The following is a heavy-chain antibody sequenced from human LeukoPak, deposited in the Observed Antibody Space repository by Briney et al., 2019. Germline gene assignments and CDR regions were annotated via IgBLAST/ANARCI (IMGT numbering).Heavy chain of an antibody. CDR3: ASLQWELLGILRY. CDR1: GFTVSSNY. Sequence: GGSLRLSCAASGFTVSSNYMSWVRQAPGKGLEWVSVIYSGGSTYYADSVKGRFTISRDNSKNTLYLQMNRLRAEDTAVYYCASLQWELLGILRYWGQGTLVTVSS. CDR2: IYSGGST. D-gene: IGHD1-26*01. V-gene: IGHV3-66*01. J-gene: IGHJ4*02.